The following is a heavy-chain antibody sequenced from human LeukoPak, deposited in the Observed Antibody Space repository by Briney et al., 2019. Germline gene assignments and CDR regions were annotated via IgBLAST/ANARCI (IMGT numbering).Heavy chain of an antibody. V-gene: IGHV1-18*01. D-gene: IGHD3-10*01. CDR2: ISAYNGNT. CDR1: GYTFTSYG. CDR3: AREQRGYGSGVGYYYYMDV. Sequence: ASVKVSCKASGYTFTSYGSSWVRQAPGQGLEWMGWISAYNGNTNYAQKLQGRVTMATDTSTSTAYMELRSLRSDDTAVYYCAREQRGYGSGVGYYYYMDVWGKGTTVTVSS. J-gene: IGHJ6*03.